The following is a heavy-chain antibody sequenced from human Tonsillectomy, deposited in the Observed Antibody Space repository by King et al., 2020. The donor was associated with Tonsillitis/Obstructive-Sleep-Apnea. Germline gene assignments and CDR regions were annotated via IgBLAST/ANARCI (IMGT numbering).Heavy chain of an antibody. J-gene: IGHJ4*02. Sequence: VQLVQSGAEVKKPGASVKVSCKASGYTFNSYGISWVRQAPGQGLEWMGWIGVYNGNTNYAQKLQGRVTVTTDTSTSTAYMDLRSLRSDDTAVYYCARVGGLVGRTPNYFDNWGQGTLVTVSS. D-gene: IGHD2-8*02. V-gene: IGHV1-18*01. CDR1: GYTFNSYG. CDR2: IGVYNGNT. CDR3: ARVGGLVGRTPNYFDN.